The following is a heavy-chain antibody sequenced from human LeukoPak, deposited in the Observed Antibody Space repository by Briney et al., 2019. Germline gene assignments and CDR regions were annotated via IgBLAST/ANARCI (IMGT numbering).Heavy chain of an antibody. D-gene: IGHD5-18*01. J-gene: IGHJ4*02. CDR3: AKGNGYSYGRYYFDY. Sequence: PGGSLRLSCAASGFTFSSYAMGWVRQAPGKGLEWVSAITASGGNTYYADSVNGRFTISRDNSKNTLYLQVNSLRAEDTAVYYCAKGNGYSYGRYYFDYWGQGTLVTASS. CDR2: ITASGGNT. V-gene: IGHV3-23*01. CDR1: GFTFSSYA.